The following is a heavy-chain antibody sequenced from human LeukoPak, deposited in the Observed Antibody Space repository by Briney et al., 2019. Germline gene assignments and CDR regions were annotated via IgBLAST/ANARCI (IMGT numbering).Heavy chain of an antibody. CDR1: GGTFSSYA. J-gene: IGHJ4*02. V-gene: IGHV1-2*02. Sequence: ASVKVSCKASGGTFSSYAISWVRQAPGQGLEWMGWINPNSGGTNYAQKFQGRVTMTRDTSISTAYMELSSLRSEDTAVYYCARGRGYSYGFFDYWGQGTLVTVSS. D-gene: IGHD5-18*01. CDR2: INPNSGGT. CDR3: ARGRGYSYGFFDY.